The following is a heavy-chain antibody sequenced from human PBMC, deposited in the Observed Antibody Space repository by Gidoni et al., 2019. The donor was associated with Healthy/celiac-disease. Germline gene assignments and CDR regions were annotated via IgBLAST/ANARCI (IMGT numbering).Heavy chain of an antibody. Sequence: QVQLVRSGAEVQKPGASVKVSCKASGYTFTGHSMHGVRQDPGQGREGMGWSNSNSGGTNYAQKFQGWVTMTRDTSISTAYMELRSLRSDDPAVYSCARVRSSGRQEDAFDIWGQGTMVPVSS. J-gene: IGHJ3*02. CDR2: SNSNSGGT. CDR1: GYTFTGHS. V-gene: IGHV1-2*04. D-gene: IGHD1-26*01. CDR3: ARVRSSGRQEDAFDI.